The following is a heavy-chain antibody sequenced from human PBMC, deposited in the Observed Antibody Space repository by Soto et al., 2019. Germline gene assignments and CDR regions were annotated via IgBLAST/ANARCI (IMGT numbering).Heavy chain of an antibody. D-gene: IGHD6-13*01. CDR3: ANVYSSSWYYHY. J-gene: IGHJ4*02. CDR2: IYHSGST. CDR1: GGSISSSNW. V-gene: IGHV4-4*02. Sequence: QVQLQESGPGLVKPSWTLSLTCAVSGGSISSSNWWSWFRQPPGKGLEWIGEIYHSGSTNYNPSLKSRVGLSVDKSKNQFSLQLSSVTGLDTAVYSCANVYSSSWYYHYWGQGTLVTVSS.